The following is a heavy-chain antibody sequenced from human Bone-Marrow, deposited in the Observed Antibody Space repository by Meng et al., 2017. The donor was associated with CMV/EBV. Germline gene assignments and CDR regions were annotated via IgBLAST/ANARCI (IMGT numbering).Heavy chain of an antibody. D-gene: IGHD2-15*01. CDR2: INPNSGGT. CDR3: ASAYCSGGSPSCYYYYYGMDV. Sequence: ASVKVSCKASGYTFTGYYMHWVRQAPGQGLEWMGWINPNSGGTNYAQKFQGRVTMTRDTSISTAYMELSRLRSDDTAVYYCASAYCSGGSPSCYYYYYGMDVWGQGTTVTVSS. J-gene: IGHJ6*02. CDR1: GYTFTGYY. V-gene: IGHV1-2*02.